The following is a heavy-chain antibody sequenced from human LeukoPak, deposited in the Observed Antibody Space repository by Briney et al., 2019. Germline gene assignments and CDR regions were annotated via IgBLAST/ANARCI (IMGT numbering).Heavy chain of an antibody. Sequence: GGSLRLSCAASGFTFSHYAMTWVRQGPGQGLEWVSTVSESGDSIYYADSVKGRFIISRDNSKNTMYLQMNSLRAEDTAVYYCAKADPFDYWGQGTLVIVSS. CDR1: GFTFSHYA. CDR3: AKADPFDY. V-gene: IGHV3-23*01. CDR2: VSESGDSI. J-gene: IGHJ4*02.